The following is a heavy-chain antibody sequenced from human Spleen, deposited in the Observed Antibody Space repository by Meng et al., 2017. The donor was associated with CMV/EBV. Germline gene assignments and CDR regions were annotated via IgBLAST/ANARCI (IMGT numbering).Heavy chain of an antibody. V-gene: IGHV3-9*01. Sequence: GGSLRLSCAASGFTFSSYWMSWVRQAPGKGLEWVSGITWNSGRIGYADAVKGRFTISRDNAKNSLYLQMNSLRTEDTALYYCAKDTDYYYGMDVWGQGTTVTVSS. J-gene: IGHJ6*02. CDR2: ITWNSGRI. CDR3: AKDTDYYYGMDV. CDR1: GFTFSSYW.